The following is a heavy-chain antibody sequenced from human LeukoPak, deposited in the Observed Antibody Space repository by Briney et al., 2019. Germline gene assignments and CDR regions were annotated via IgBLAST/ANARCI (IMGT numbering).Heavy chain of an antibody. V-gene: IGHV1-8*03. Sequence: ASVKVSCKASGYTFTSYDINWVRQATGQGLEWMGWMNPNSGNTGYAQKFQGRVTITRNTSISTAYMELSSLRSEDTAIYYCAKDQGDFWTGYYTTFDYWGQGTLVTVSS. CDR2: MNPNSGNT. CDR3: AKDQGDFWTGYYTTFDY. J-gene: IGHJ4*02. D-gene: IGHD3/OR15-3a*01. CDR1: GYTFTSYD.